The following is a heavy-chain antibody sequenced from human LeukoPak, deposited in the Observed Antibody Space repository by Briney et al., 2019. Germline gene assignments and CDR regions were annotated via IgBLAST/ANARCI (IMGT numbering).Heavy chain of an antibody. CDR2: INAGGSHS. D-gene: IGHD3-10*01. Sequence: GGTLRLSCVASGFTFNDYGMIWVRRAPGKGLEWVAGINAGGSHSYYADSVNGRFTSSRDNSKNTLYLQMNSLRAEDTAVYYCARDTGSGSYGYWGQGTLVTVSS. CDR3: ARDTGSGSYGY. V-gene: IGHV3-NL1*01. CDR1: GFTFNDYG. J-gene: IGHJ4*02.